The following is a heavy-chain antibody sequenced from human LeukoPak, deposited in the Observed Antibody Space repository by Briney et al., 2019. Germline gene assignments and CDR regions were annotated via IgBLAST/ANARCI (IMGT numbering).Heavy chain of an antibody. CDR2: INPNSGDT. D-gene: IGHD3-22*01. CDR1: GYTFTSYY. V-gene: IGHV1-2*02. CDR3: ARGSYDSSDFEYFHR. J-gene: IGHJ1*01. Sequence: ASVKVSCKASGYTFTSYYMHWVRQAPGQGLEWMGWINPNSGDTNYAQKFQGRVTMTRDTSISTAYMELSRLTSDDTAFYYCARGSYDSSDFEYFHRWGQGALLTVSS.